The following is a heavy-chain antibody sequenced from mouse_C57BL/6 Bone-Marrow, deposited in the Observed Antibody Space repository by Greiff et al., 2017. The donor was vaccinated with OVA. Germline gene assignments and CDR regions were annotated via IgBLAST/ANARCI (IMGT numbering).Heavy chain of an antibody. CDR1: GYTFPSYW. Sequence: VQLQQSGAELAKPGASVKLSCKASGYTFPSYWMHWVKQRPGQGLEWIGYINPSSGYTKYNQKFKDKATLTADKSSSTAYMQVRILTYEDPTVDDCAREGVTTVVADAMDHWGQGTSVTVSS. CDR3: AREGVTTVVADAMDH. J-gene: IGHJ4*01. CDR2: INPSSGYT. V-gene: IGHV1-7*01. D-gene: IGHD1-1*01.